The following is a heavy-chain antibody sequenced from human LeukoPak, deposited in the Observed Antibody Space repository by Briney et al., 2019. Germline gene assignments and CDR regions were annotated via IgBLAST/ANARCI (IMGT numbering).Heavy chain of an antibody. CDR3: ARLHYYDSSGYYYYYYGMDV. D-gene: IGHD3-22*01. CDR2: IYYSGST. Sequence: SETLSLTCTVSGGSISNGAYYWGWIRQPPGKGLEWIGSIYYSGSTYYNPSLKSRVTISVDTSKNQFSLKLSSVTAADTAVYYCARLHYYDSSGYYYYYYGMDVWGQGTTVTVSS. CDR1: GGSISNGAYY. J-gene: IGHJ6*02. V-gene: IGHV4-39*01.